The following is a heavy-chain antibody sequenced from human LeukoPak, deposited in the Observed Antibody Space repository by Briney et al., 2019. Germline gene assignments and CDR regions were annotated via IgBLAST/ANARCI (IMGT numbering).Heavy chain of an antibody. CDR1: GFSFSGYS. Sequence: GGSLRLSCAASGFSFSGYSMTWVRQAPGKGLEWISYISAGSDYIYYADSVKGRFTISRDNAKKSVSLQMNSLRAEDTAVYYCARDSDSDTNWNGAFDIWGQGTMVTVSS. D-gene: IGHD1-1*01. V-gene: IGHV3-21*05. J-gene: IGHJ3*02. CDR3: ARDSDSDTNWNGAFDI. CDR2: ISAGSDYI.